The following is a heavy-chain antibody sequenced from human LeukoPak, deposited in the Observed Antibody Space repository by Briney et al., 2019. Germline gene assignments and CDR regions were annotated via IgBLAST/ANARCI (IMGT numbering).Heavy chain of an antibody. CDR2: IYSSGST. CDR3: ARGGKATVVTM. Sequence: SETLSLTCTVSGGTINSYYWSWIRQPAGKGLEWIGRIYSSGSTNYNPSLKSRVSMSVDTSKNQFSLKLTSVTAADTAVYYCARGGKATVVTMWGQGILVTVSS. D-gene: IGHD4-23*01. CDR1: GGTINSYY. V-gene: IGHV4-4*07. J-gene: IGHJ4*02.